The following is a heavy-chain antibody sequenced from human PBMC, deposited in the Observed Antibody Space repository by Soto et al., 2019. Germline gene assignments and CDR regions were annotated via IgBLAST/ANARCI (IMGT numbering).Heavy chain of an antibody. D-gene: IGHD6-6*01. V-gene: IGHV4-39*02. Sequence: SETLSLTCTVSGGSISSGGYYWGWIRQPPGKGLEWIGSIYYSGSTYYNPSLKSRVTISVDTSKNQFSLKLSSVTAADTAVYYCARDGAARTYFDYWGQGTLVTVSS. CDR1: GGSISSGGYY. J-gene: IGHJ4*02. CDR3: ARDGAARTYFDY. CDR2: IYYSGST.